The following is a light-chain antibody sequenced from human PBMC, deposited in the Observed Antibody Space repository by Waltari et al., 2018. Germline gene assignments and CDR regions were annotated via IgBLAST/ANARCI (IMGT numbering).Light chain of an antibody. Sequence: QSALTQPASVSGSPGQSISISCTGTSSDVGVYNYVSWYQQHPGKAPKLMIYEVSNRPSGISNRFSGSKSDNTASLTISGLQAEDEADYYCSSYTSSSTWVFGGVTKLTVL. V-gene: IGLV2-14*01. CDR2: EVS. J-gene: IGLJ3*02. CDR3: SSYTSSSTWV. CDR1: SSDVGVYNY.